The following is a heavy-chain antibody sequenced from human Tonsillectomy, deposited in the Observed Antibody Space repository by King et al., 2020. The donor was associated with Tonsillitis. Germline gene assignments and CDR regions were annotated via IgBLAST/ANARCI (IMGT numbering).Heavy chain of an antibody. CDR1: GFTFSDYY. D-gene: IGHD5-12*01. V-gene: IGHV3-11*01. CDR2: ISSSGSTV. J-gene: IGHJ4*02. Sequence: VQLVESGGGLVKPGGSLRLSCTPSGFTFSDYYMSWIRQAPGKGLEWVSYISSSGSTVFYADSVKGRFTISRDNANNSLYLQMSSLRAEDTALYYCARLLGLAIDYWGQGTLVTVSS. CDR3: ARLLGLAIDY.